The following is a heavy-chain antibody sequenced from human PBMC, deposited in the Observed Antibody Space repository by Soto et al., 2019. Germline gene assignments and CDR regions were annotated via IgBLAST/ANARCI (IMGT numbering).Heavy chain of an antibody. CDR1: GGSFSGYY. D-gene: IGHD2-15*01. CDR3: AREREEGSFLRPLGGMDV. J-gene: IGHJ6*02. CDR2: INHSGST. Sequence: SETLSLTCAVYGGSFSGYYWSWIRQPPGKGLEWIGEINHSGSTNYNPSLKSRVTISVDTSKNQFSLKLSSVTAADTAVYYCAREREEGSFLRPLGGMDVWGQGTTVTVSS. V-gene: IGHV4-34*01.